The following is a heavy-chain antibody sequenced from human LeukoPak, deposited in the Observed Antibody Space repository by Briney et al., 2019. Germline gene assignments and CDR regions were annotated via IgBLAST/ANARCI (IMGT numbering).Heavy chain of an antibody. CDR3: AKERESSGWYEGGFDY. V-gene: IGHV3-23*01. D-gene: IGHD6-19*01. CDR1: GFTFSSYA. Sequence: GGSLRLSCAASGFTFSSYAMSWVRQAPGKGLEWVSAISGRGGSTYYADSVKGRFTISRDNSKNTLYLQMNSLRAEDTAVYYCAKERESSGWYEGGFDYWGQGTLVTVSS. CDR2: ISGRGGST. J-gene: IGHJ4*02.